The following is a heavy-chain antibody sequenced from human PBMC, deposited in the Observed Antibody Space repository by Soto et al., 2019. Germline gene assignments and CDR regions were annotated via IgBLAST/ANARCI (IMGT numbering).Heavy chain of an antibody. J-gene: IGHJ4*02. CDR3: TSVVPAALPDY. V-gene: IGHV3-15*01. Sequence: EVQLVESGGGLVKPGGSLRLSCAASGFTFSNAWMIWVRQAPGKGLGWVGRIKSKTDGGTTDYAAPVKGRFTITRDKSKNRLDLQMNGLKAEDTAVYYCTSVVPAALPDYWGQGTLVTVSS. CDR2: IKSKTDGGTT. D-gene: IGHD2-2*01. CDR1: GFTFSNAW.